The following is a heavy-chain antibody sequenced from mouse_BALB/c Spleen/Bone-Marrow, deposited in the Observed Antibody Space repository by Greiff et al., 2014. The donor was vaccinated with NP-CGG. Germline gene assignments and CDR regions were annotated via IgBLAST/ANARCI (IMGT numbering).Heavy chain of an antibody. CDR2: IYPGDGDT. V-gene: IGHV1-80*01. CDR3: AGVYDYGRGYAMDY. D-gene: IGHD2-4*01. J-gene: IGHJ4*01. Sequence: QVQLKQSGAEVMRPGSSVNISCKASGYAFSNYGMNWVKQRPGQGLEWIGQIYPGDGDTNYNGKFKGRVTLTAAKSSSTAYMQLSSLTSGDSAVYFCAGVYDYGRGYAMDYWGQGTSVTVSS. CDR1: GYAFSNYG.